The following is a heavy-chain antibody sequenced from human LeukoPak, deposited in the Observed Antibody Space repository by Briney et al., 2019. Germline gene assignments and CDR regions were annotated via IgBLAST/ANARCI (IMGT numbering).Heavy chain of an antibody. D-gene: IGHD3/OR15-3a*01. V-gene: IGHV1-8*03. J-gene: IGHJ3*02. CDR1: GYTFTSYD. Sequence: ASVKVSCEASGYTFTSYDINWVRQATGQGLEWMGWFNPNSGSAGYAQNFQGRVTITGDTSMSTAYMELTSLRSEDTAVYYCARVISGFWTGYYDPFDIWGQGTMVTVSS. CDR2: FNPNSGSA. CDR3: ARVISGFWTGYYDPFDI.